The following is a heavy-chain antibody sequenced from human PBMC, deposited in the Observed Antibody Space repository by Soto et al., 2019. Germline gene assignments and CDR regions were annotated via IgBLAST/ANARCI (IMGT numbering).Heavy chain of an antibody. Sequence: SGPTLVKPTQTLTLTCTFSGFSLTTSGMSVNWIRQPPGKALEWLARIDWDDHKYYSTSLKTRLTISKDTSKNQVVLTMTNVDPVDTGTYYCARFRTQSREFDNWGQGTLVTVSS. CDR1: GFSLTTSGMS. V-gene: IGHV2-70*11. CDR2: IDWDDHK. J-gene: IGHJ4*02. CDR3: ARFRTQSREFDN.